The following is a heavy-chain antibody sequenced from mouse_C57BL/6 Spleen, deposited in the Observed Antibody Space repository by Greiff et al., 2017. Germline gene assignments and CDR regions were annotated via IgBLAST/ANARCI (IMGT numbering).Heavy chain of an antibody. J-gene: IGHJ3*01. CDR2: IYPGDGDT. CDR1: GYAFSSSW. Sequence: QVQLKQSGPELVKPGASVKISCKASGYAFSSSWMNWVKQRPGKGLEWIGRIYPGDGDTNYNGKFKGKATLTADKSSSTAYMQLSSLTSEDSAVYFCASQLGGFAYWGQGTLVTVSA. D-gene: IGHD4-1*02. V-gene: IGHV1-82*01. CDR3: ASQLGGFAY.